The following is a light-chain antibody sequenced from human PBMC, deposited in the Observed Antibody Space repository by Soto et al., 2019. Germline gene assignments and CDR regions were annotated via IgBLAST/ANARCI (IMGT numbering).Light chain of an antibody. CDR1: SNDVGGYNY. J-gene: IGLJ1*01. CDR3: SSYTSSSLTV. Sequence: QSVLTQPASVSGSPGQSITISCTGTSNDVGGYNYVSWYQQHPGKAPKLMIYDVSNRPSGVSNRFSGSKSGNTASLTISGLQAEDEADYYCSSYTSSSLTVFGTGTKVTVL. CDR2: DVS. V-gene: IGLV2-14*01.